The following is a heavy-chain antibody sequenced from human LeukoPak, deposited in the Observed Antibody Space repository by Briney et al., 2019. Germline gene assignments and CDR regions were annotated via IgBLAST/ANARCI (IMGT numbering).Heavy chain of an antibody. Sequence: GGSLRLSCAASGFTFSSYGMHWVRQAPGKGLEWVAVIWYDGSNKYYADSVKGRFTISRDNSKNTLYLQMNSLRAEDTAVYYCARERGLRYFDWSNYFDYWGQGTLVTVSS. D-gene: IGHD3-9*01. CDR2: IWYDGSNK. J-gene: IGHJ4*02. CDR3: ARERGLRYFDWSNYFDY. CDR1: GFTFSSYG. V-gene: IGHV3-33*01.